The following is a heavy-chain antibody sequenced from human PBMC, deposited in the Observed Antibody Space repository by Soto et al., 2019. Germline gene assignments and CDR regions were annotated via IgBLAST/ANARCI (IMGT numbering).Heavy chain of an antibody. CDR1: GFNFNMFA. J-gene: IGHJ4*02. CDR3: AKNRVTIAALDS. V-gene: IGHV3-23*01. D-gene: IGHD6-25*01. Sequence: EVQLLESGGGFVQPGGSLRLSCSASGFNFNMFAMTWVRQAPGKGLEWVSTISGGSHSTYYADSHKGRFSISRDNSKNTMYLPMDSLRAEDTAIYYCAKNRVTIAALDSWGQGALVSVSS. CDR2: ISGGSHST.